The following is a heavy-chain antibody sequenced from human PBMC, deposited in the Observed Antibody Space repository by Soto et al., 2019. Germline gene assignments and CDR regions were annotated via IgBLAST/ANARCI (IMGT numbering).Heavy chain of an antibody. Sequence: SETLPLTCTVSGDSVSTGVYYWSLVRQSPGKGLEWIGYIHHSGSAQYHPSLTSRVTISVDTSKNQFSLSLTSVAAADTAVHYCARLSIAAAGTRLWFDSWGPGTPVTVSS. D-gene: IGHD6-13*01. CDR2: IHHSGSA. J-gene: IGHJ5*01. V-gene: IGHV4-61*08. CDR1: GDSVSTGVYY. CDR3: ARLSIAAAGTRLWFDS.